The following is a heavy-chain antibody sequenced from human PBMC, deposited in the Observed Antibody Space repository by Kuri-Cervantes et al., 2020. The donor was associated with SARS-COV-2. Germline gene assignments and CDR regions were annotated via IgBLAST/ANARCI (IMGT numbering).Heavy chain of an antibody. Sequence: SCTVSGGSVSSGSYYWSWIRQPAGKGLEWIGRIYTSGSTNYNPSLKSRVTMSVDTSKNQFSLKLSSVTAADTAVYYCARDSHRSGYLYYFDYWGQGTLVTVSS. D-gene: IGHD3-3*01. CDR2: IYTSGST. V-gene: IGHV4-61*02. CDR3: ARDSHRSGYLYYFDY. J-gene: IGHJ4*02. CDR1: GGSVSSGSYY.